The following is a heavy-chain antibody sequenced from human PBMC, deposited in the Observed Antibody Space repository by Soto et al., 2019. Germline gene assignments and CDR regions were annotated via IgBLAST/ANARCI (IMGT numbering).Heavy chain of an antibody. CDR2: ISYDGSNK. J-gene: IGHJ4*02. V-gene: IGHV3-30-3*01. CDR3: ARGWERWLQLRGGFDY. CDR1: GFTFSSYA. Sequence: QVQLVESGGGVVQPGRSLRLSCAASGFTFSSYAMHWVRQAPGKGLEWVAVISYDGSNKYYADSVKGRFTISRDNSKNSLYLQMNSLRAEDTAVYYCARGWERWLQLRGGFDYWGQGTLVTVSS. D-gene: IGHD5-12*01.